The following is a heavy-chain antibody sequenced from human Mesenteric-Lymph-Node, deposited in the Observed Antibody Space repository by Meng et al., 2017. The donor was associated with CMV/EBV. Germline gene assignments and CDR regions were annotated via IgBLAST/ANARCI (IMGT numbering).Heavy chain of an antibody. CDR1: GASFSGYY. D-gene: IGHD6-13*01. J-gene: IGHJ4*02. CDR3: ARYSSTWLTKYYFDY. V-gene: IGHV4-34*01. CDR2: INQSGST. Sequence: SETLSLTCAIYGASFSGYYWSWIRQPPGKGLEWIGEINQSGSTKYNPSLKSRVTISVDTSKNQFSLKLSSVTAADTALYYCARYSSTWLTKYYFDYWGQGTLVTVSS.